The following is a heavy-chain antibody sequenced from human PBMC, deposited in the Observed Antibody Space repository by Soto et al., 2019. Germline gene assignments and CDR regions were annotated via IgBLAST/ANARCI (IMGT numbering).Heavy chain of an antibody. J-gene: IGHJ6*03. CDR1: GFTFSSYA. Sequence: QVQLVESGGGVVQPGGSLRLSCAASGFTFSSYAMHWVRQAPGKGLEWVALISYGGTNKYYADSVKGRFTISRDNSKNKRYLQMNGLRAEDTAVYYCAKGWYGDEPLFYYMDVWGNGTTATVAS. D-gene: IGHD4-17*01. V-gene: IGHV3-30*18. CDR3: AKGWYGDEPLFYYMDV. CDR2: ISYGGTNK.